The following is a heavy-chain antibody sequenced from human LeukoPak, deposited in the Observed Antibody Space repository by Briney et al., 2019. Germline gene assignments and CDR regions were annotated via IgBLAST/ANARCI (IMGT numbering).Heavy chain of an antibody. CDR3: ARSGYDLGLFDY. J-gene: IGHJ4*02. CDR1: GFTFGSYW. D-gene: IGHD5-12*01. V-gene: IGHV3-74*01. CDR2: INGDGRNI. Sequence: GGSLRLSCVASGFTFGSYWMHWVRQDPRKGLVWVSRINGDGRNINYADSVRGRFTISRDNAKNTLYLQMNTLRVEDTAVYYCARSGYDLGLFDYWGQGTLVTVSS.